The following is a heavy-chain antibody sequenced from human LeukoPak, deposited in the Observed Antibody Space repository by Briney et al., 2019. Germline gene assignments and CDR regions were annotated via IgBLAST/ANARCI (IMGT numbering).Heavy chain of an antibody. Sequence: GGCLRLSCAAAAFTFSSYWMHWVRQAPGEGLGWVSRINSDGSSTSYEDSVKGRFTISRDNAKNTMYLQMNRLRAEDTAVYYCARDRGYGYLFDYWGQGTLVTVSS. V-gene: IGHV3-74*01. D-gene: IGHD5-18*01. CDR1: AFTFSSYW. CDR2: INSDGSST. J-gene: IGHJ4*02. CDR3: ARDRGYGYLFDY.